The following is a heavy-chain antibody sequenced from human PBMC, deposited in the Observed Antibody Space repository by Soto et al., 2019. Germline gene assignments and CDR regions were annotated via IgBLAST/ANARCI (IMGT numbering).Heavy chain of an antibody. D-gene: IGHD2-15*01. CDR3: ARGLAHWYFDL. CDR2: ISSSSSTI. J-gene: IGHJ2*01. V-gene: IGHV3-48*01. Sequence: EVQLVESGGGLVQPGGSLRLSCAASGFTFSSYSMNWVRQAPGKGLEWVSYISSSSSTIYYADSVKGRFTISRDNAKNSLYLQMHRLRAEHTAVYYCARGLAHWYFDLWGRGTLVTVSS. CDR1: GFTFSSYS.